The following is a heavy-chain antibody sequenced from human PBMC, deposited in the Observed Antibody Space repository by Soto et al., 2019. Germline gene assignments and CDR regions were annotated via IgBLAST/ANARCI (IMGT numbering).Heavy chain of an antibody. D-gene: IGHD3-16*01. CDR1: GGSISGAAYY. CDR3: ARDTGFYGGYNGFDP. Sequence: QVQLQESGPGLLKPSQTLSLTCTVSGGSISGAAYYWSWIRHLPGKGLEWIGYIYYTGTTYYRPSLESRVTISLDPSKNQFSLKLTSVTAADTAVYYCARDTGFYGGYNGFDPWGQGTLVTVSS. J-gene: IGHJ5*02. V-gene: IGHV4-31*03. CDR2: IYYTGTT.